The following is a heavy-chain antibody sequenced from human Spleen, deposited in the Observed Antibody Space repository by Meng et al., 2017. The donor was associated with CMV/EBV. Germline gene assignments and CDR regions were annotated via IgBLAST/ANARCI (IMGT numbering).Heavy chain of an antibody. CDR1: GGSISSSSYY. CDR3: ARDRVTTGANYGMDV. D-gene: IGHD4-11*01. V-gene: IGHV4-39*07. J-gene: IGHJ6*02. CDR2: IYHSGST. Sequence: SETLSLTCTVSGGSISSSSYYWAWIRQPPGKGLEWIGTIYHSGSTYYNPSLKSRVTISVDTSKNQFSLKLSSVTAADTAVYYCARDRVTTGANYGMDVWGQGTTVTVSS.